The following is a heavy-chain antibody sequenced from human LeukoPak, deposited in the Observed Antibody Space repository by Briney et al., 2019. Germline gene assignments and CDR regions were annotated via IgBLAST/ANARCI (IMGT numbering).Heavy chain of an antibody. D-gene: IGHD3-3*01. J-gene: IGHJ3*02. V-gene: IGHV4-39*07. CDR2: IYYGENT. CDR3: ARDLPYDGVRMDAFDI. CDR1: GGSISSGPYY. Sequence: SETLSLTCTVSGGSISSGPYYWGWIRQPPGKGLEWIGNIYYGENTYYNPSLKSRVTISIDTSKNQFSLKLSSVTAADTAVYYCARDLPYDGVRMDAFDIWGQGTMVTVSS.